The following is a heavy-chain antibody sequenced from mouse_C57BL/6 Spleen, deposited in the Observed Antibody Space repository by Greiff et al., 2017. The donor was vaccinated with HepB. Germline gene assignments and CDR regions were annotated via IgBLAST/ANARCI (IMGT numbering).Heavy chain of an antibody. CDR1: GFTFSSYA. D-gene: IGHD2-3*01. CDR3: ARGLLSDY. V-gene: IGHV5-4*03. CDR2: ISDGGSYT. J-gene: IGHJ2*01. Sequence: EVKLEESGGGLVKPGGSLKLSCAASGFTFSSYAMSWVRQTPEKRLEWVATISDGGSYTYYPDNVKGRFTISRDNAKNNLYLQMSHLKSEDTAMYYCARGLLSDYWGQGTTLTVSS.